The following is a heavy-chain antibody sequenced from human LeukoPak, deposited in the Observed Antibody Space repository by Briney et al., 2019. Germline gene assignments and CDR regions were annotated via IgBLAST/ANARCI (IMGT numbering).Heavy chain of an antibody. V-gene: IGHV1-69*13. Sequence: SVKVSCKASGGTFSSYAISWVRQAPGQGLEWMGGIIPIFGTANYAQKFQGRVTITADESTSTAYMELSSPRAEDTAVYYCARQLWSGYYHNWFDPWGQGTLVTVSS. CDR3: ARQLWSGYYHNWFDP. CDR1: GGTFSSYA. J-gene: IGHJ5*02. CDR2: IIPIFGTA. D-gene: IGHD3-3*01.